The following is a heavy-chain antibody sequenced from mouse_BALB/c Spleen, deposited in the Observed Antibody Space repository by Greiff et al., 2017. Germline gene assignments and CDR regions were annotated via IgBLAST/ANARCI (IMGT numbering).Heavy chain of an antibody. J-gene: IGHJ4*01. CDR3: ARGLSTMITTGAMDY. CDR1: GFTFSSYA. CDR2: ISSGGST. V-gene: IGHV5-6-5*01. Sequence: EVNLVESGGGLVKPGGSLKLSCAASGFTFSSYAMSWVRQTPEKRLEWVASISSGGSTYYPDSVKGRFTISRDNARNILYLQMSSLRSEDTAMYYCARGLSTMITTGAMDYWGQGTSVTVSS. D-gene: IGHD2-4*01.